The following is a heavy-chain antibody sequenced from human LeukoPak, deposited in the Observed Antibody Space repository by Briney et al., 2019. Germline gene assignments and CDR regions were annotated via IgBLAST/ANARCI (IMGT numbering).Heavy chain of an antibody. CDR2: ISSSSSTI. D-gene: IGHD4-11*01. V-gene: IGHV3-48*01. CDR1: GFTFSSYS. CDR3: AKAPMTTVTVDPYSFDY. Sequence: GGSLRLSCAASGFTFSSYSMNWVRQAPGKGLEWDSYISSSSSTIYYADSVKGRFTISRDNAKNSLYLQMNSLRAEDTAVYYCAKAPMTTVTVDPYSFDYWGQGTLVTVSS. J-gene: IGHJ4*02.